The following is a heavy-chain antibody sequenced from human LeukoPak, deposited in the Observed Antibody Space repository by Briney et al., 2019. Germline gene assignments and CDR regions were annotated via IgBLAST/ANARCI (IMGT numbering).Heavy chain of an antibody. Sequence: PGGSLRLSCAASGFTFSTYGMHWVRQAPGKGLGWVSLVNSEGGSTSYADSVKGRFTIFRDNAKNTLYLQLNSLRDEDTAVYYCARGAFQDTSGWYGIDYWGQGTLVTVSS. CDR1: GFTFSTYG. CDR3: ARGAFQDTSGWYGIDY. CDR2: VNSEGGST. V-gene: IGHV3-74*01. J-gene: IGHJ4*02. D-gene: IGHD6-19*01.